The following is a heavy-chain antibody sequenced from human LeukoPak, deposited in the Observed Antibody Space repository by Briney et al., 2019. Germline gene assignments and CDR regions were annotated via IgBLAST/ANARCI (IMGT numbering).Heavy chain of an antibody. D-gene: IGHD3-10*01. V-gene: IGHV4-34*01. Sequence: PSETLSLTCAVYGGSFSGYYWSWSRQPPGKGLEWIGEINHSGSTYYNPSLKSRVTISVDTSKNQFSLKLSSVTAADTAVYYCASNYGSGSYHFDYWGQGTLVTVSS. CDR2: INHSGST. CDR1: GGSFSGYY. CDR3: ASNYGSGSYHFDY. J-gene: IGHJ4*02.